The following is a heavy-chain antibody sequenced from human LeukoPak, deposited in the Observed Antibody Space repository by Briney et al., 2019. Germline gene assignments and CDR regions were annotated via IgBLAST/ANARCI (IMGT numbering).Heavy chain of an antibody. CDR1: GFTFSTFA. Sequence: GGSLRLSCAASGFTFSTFAMSWVRQAPGKGLEWVAAICGNGRTTYYADFVKGRFTIFRDNSKNTIYLQMNRLRAEDTAVYSCARGRYEWNDVGYFDYWGQGTLVSVSS. V-gene: IGHV3-23*01. CDR3: ARGRYEWNDVGYFDY. CDR2: ICGNGRTT. D-gene: IGHD1-1*01. J-gene: IGHJ4*02.